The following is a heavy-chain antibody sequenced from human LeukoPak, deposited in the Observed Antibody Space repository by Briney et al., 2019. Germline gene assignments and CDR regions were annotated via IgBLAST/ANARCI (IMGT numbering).Heavy chain of an antibody. Sequence: GGSLRLSCAASGFTFSSYWMSWVRQAPGKGLEWVANIKQDGSEKYYVDSVKGRFTISRDDAKNSLYLQMNSLRAEDTAVYYCARVPKSIGESSPYYYYYMDVWGKGTTVTVSS. CDR1: GFTFSSYW. J-gene: IGHJ6*03. D-gene: IGHD3-10*01. CDR3: ARVPKSIGESSPYYYYYMDV. CDR2: IKQDGSEK. V-gene: IGHV3-7*01.